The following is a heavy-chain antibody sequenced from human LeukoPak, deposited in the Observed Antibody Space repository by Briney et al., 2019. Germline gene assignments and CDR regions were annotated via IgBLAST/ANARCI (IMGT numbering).Heavy chain of an antibody. CDR1: GGSVSSGSYY. J-gene: IGHJ4*02. Sequence: SETLSLTCTVSGGSVSSGSYYWSWIRKPRGRGLEWIAYIYYSGSTNYNPSLKSRVTISVDTSKNQFSLKLSSVTAADTAVYYCARDGPRYCSSTSCDYFDYWGQGTLVTVSS. CDR3: ARDGPRYCSSTSCDYFDY. D-gene: IGHD2-2*01. CDR2: IYYSGST. V-gene: IGHV4-61*01.